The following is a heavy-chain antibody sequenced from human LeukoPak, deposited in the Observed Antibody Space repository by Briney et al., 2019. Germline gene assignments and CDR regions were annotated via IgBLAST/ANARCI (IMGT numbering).Heavy chain of an antibody. CDR3: AQRVGYCSSTSCYNWFDP. Sequence: GASVKVSCKASGYTFTSYDINWVRQATGQGLEWMGWMNPNSGNIGYAQKFQGRVTMTRNTSISTAYMELSSLRSEDTAVYYCAQRVGYCSSTSCYNWFDPWGQGTLVTVSS. V-gene: IGHV1-8*01. CDR1: GYTFTSYD. D-gene: IGHD2-2*01. J-gene: IGHJ5*02. CDR2: MNPNSGNI.